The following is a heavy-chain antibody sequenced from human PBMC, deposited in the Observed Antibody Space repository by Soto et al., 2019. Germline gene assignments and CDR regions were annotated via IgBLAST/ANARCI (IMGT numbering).Heavy chain of an antibody. V-gene: IGHV6-1*01. Sequence: SPTLSLTCAISGDSVSSNSAAWNWITQSPSRGLEWLGRTYYRSKWYNDYAVSVKSRITINPDTSKNQFSLQLNSVTPEDTAMYDCARESDPSDFVYYYYGMDVWGQGTTVTVSS. CDR1: GDSVSSNSAA. CDR2: TYYRSKWYN. J-gene: IGHJ6*02. CDR3: ARESDPSDFVYYYYGMDV. D-gene: IGHD2-15*01.